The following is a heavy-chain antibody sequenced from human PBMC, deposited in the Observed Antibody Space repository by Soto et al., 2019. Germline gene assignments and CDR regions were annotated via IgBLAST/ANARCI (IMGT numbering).Heavy chain of an antibody. CDR2: INSSGSTT. CDR3: TRDIYY. V-gene: IGHV3-74*01. J-gene: IGHJ4*02. Sequence: PGGSMRLSCAASGFTFSSYAMSWVRQAPGKGLVWVSRINSSGSTTCYADSVKGRFTISRDNAKNTLYLQMNSLRAEDTAVYYCTRDIYYWGQGTLVTVSS. D-gene: IGHD2-21*01. CDR1: GFTFSSYA.